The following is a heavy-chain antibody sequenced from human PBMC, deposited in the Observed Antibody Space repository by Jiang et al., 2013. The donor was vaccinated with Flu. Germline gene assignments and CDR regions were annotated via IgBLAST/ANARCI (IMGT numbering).Heavy chain of an antibody. CDR2: IIPIFGTA. J-gene: IGHJ4*02. CDR1: GGTFSSYA. CDR3: ARPDYGDHGNFDY. D-gene: IGHD4-17*01. Sequence: SVKVSCKASGGTFSSYAISWVRQAPGQGLEWMGGIIPIFGTANYAQKFQGRVTITADESTSTAYMELSSLRSEDTAVYYCARPDYGDHGNFDYWGQGTLVTVSS. V-gene: IGHV1-69*01.